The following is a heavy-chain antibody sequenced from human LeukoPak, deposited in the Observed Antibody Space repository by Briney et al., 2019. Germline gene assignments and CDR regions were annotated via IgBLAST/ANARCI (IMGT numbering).Heavy chain of an antibody. CDR3: ARYNGNKFDY. V-gene: IGHV3-33*01. D-gene: IGHD1-26*01. CDR1: GFTFSSYG. Sequence: PGRSLRLSCAASGFTFSSYGMHWVRQAPGKGLEWVAVIWYDGSNKYYADSVKGRFTISRDNSKNTLYLQMSSLRAGDTAVYYCARYNGNKFDYWGQGTLVTVSS. CDR2: IWYDGSNK. J-gene: IGHJ4*02.